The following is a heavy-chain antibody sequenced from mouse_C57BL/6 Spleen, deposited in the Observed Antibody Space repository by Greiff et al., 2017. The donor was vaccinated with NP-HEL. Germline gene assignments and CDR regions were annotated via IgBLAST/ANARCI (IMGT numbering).Heavy chain of an antibody. CDR1: GFTFSSYG. CDR2: ISSGGSYT. J-gene: IGHJ3*01. Sequence: EVKLMESGGDLVKPGGSLKLSCAASGFTFSSYGMSWVRQTPDKRLEWVATISSGGSYTYYPDSVKGRFTISRDNAKNTLYLQMSSLKSEDTAMYYCARQLTTVVPFAYWGQGTLVTVSA. CDR3: ARQLTTVVPFAY. V-gene: IGHV5-6*01. D-gene: IGHD1-1*01.